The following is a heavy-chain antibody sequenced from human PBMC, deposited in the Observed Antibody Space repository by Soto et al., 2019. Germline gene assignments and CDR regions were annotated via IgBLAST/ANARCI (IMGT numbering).Heavy chain of an antibody. CDR2: TSGYNGHT. CDR3: ARFKGDSSTWWGY. D-gene: IGHD2-2*01. V-gene: IGHV1-18*01. Sequence: QIQLVQSGTEVKKPGASVKVSCRVSGYNFRSYGISWVRQAPGQGLEWMGWTSGYNGHTNYAQGLQGRVIMTTDTSTSTVYMELRSLRSDDTAVYYCARFKGDSSTWWGYWGQGTLVTVSS. CDR1: GYNFRSYG. J-gene: IGHJ4*02.